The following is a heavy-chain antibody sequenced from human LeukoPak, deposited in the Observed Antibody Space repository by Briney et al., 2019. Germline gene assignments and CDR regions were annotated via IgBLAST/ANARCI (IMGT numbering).Heavy chain of an antibody. D-gene: IGHD3-22*01. CDR2: INPSGGST. J-gene: IGHJ4*02. CDR3: ARGTVIPGIVVVETDTSSLFDY. CDR1: GYTFTSYY. Sequence: ASVKVSCKASGYTFTSYYMHWVRQAPGQGLEWMGIINPSGGSTSYAQKFQGRVTMTRDTSTSTVYMEPSSLRSEDTAVYYCARGTVIPGIVVVETDTSSLFDYWGQGTLVTVSS. V-gene: IGHV1-46*01.